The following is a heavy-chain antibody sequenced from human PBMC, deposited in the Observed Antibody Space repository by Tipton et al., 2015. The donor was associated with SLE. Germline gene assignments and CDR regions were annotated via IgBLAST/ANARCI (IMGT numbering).Heavy chain of an antibody. CDR2: ISGSGGST. J-gene: IGHJ4*02. Sequence: SLRLSCAASGFTFSSYAMSWVRQAPGKGLEWVSAISGSGGSTYYADSVKGRFTISRDNSKNTLYLQMNSLRAEDTAVYYCAKVDYYDSSGYTHFDYWGQGTLVTVSS. CDR3: AKVDYYDSSGYTHFDY. CDR1: GFTFSSYA. D-gene: IGHD3-22*01. V-gene: IGHV3-23*01.